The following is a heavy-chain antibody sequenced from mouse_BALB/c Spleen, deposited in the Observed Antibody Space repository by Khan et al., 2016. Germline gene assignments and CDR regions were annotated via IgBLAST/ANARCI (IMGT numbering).Heavy chain of an antibody. CDR1: GNSLTSGYY. V-gene: IGHV3-6*02. D-gene: IGHD1-1*01. CDR3: AMKNYGSSWYLDV. CDR2: IRSDGRN. Sequence: EVQLQESGPGLVKPSQSLSPTCSVTGNSLTSGYYWHWIRQFPGNKLEWMGYIRSDGRNNYNPSPKNRLSITRDTSKNQFFLMLNSVTPADTATYYCAMKNYGSSWYLDVCGAGTTVTVSS. J-gene: IGHJ1*01.